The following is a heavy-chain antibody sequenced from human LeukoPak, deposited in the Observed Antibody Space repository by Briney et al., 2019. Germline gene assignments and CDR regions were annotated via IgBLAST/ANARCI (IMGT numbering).Heavy chain of an antibody. CDR2: IYYSGST. D-gene: IGHD5-24*01. J-gene: IGHJ4*02. Sequence: SETLSLTCTVSGGSISSYYWSWIRQPPGKGLEWIGYIYYSGSTNYNPSLKSRVTISVDTSKNQFSLKLSSVTAADTAVYYCAGHHGYTRLDYWGQGALVTVSS. CDR3: AGHHGYTRLDY. V-gene: IGHV4-59*01. CDR1: GGSISSYY.